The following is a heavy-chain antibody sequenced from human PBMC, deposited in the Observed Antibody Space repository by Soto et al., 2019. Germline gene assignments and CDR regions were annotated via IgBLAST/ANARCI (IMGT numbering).Heavy chain of an antibody. CDR2: IYYSGST. D-gene: IGHD2-15*01. CDR1: GGSFSSGGYY. CDR3: ASGAVVAATNAFDI. J-gene: IGHJ3*02. Sequence: QVQLQESGPGLVKPSQTLSLTCTVSGGSFSSGGYYWSWIRQHPGKGLEWIGYIYYSGSTYYNPSLKSRVTITVDTSKNLFSLKLSSVTAADTAVYYCASGAVVAATNAFDIWGQGTMVTVSS. V-gene: IGHV4-31*03.